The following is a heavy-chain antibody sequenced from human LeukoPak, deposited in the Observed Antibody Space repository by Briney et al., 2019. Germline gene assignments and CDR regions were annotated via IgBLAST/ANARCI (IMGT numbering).Heavy chain of an antibody. V-gene: IGHV4-59*01. Sequence: SETLSLTCTVSGGSISSYYWSWIRQPPGKGLEWIGYIYYSGSANYNPSLKSRVTISVDTSKNQFSLRLSSVTAADTAVFYCARAEMATIFDYWGQGTLVTVSS. CDR3: ARAEMATIFDY. D-gene: IGHD5-24*01. CDR1: GGSISSYY. J-gene: IGHJ4*02. CDR2: IYYSGSA.